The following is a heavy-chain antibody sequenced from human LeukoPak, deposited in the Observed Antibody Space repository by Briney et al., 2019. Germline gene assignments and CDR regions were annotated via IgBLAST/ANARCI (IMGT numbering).Heavy chain of an antibody. Sequence: SETLSLTCTVSGGSISSSSYYWGWIRQPPGKGLEWIGSIYYSGTTYCNPSLKSRVTISVDTSKNQFSLKLSSVTAADTAVYYCARVWGYYYYMDVWGKGTTVTVSS. CDR2: IYYSGTT. J-gene: IGHJ6*03. D-gene: IGHD3-16*01. CDR3: ARVWGYYYYMDV. V-gene: IGHV4-39*01. CDR1: GGSISSSSYY.